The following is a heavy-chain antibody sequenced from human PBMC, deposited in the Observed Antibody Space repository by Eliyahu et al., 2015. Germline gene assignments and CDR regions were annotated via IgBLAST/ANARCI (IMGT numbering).Heavy chain of an antibody. D-gene: IGHD1-14*01. CDR3: ARDKGTGQPHYGMDV. CDR2: ISSSNNTI. CDR1: GFXFXXYS. V-gene: IGHV3-48*01. J-gene: IGHJ6*02. Sequence: EVQLVESGGGLAQPGGSLRLPCAASGFXFXXYSMNWVRQGPGKGLEWVSYISSSNNTIYYADSVKGRFTISRDNAKNSLYLQMNSLRAEDTAVYYCARDKGTGQPHYGMDVWGQGTTVTVSS.